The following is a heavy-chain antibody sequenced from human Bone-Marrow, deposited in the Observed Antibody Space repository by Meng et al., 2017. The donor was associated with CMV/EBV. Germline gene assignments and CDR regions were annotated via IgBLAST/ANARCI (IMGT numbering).Heavy chain of an antibody. CDR2: IKQDGSEK. CDR3: ARERYSGYDLILFYYYGMDV. D-gene: IGHD5-12*01. Sequence: GESLKISCAASGFTFSSYWMSWVRQAPGKGLEWVANIKQDGSEKYYVDSVKGRFTISRDNAKNSLYLQMNSLRAEDTAVYYCARERYSGYDLILFYYYGMDVWGQGTTVTVYS. CDR1: GFTFSSYW. J-gene: IGHJ6*02. V-gene: IGHV3-7*01.